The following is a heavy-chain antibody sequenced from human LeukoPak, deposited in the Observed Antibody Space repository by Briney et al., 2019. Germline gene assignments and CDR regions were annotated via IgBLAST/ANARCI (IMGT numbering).Heavy chain of an antibody. CDR3: ARDTGYFGSGGFDL. J-gene: IGHJ4*02. V-gene: IGHV4-4*07. CDR2: IYPSGST. D-gene: IGHD3-10*01. CDR1: GGSISDYY. Sequence: SXTXXLTCTXXGGSISDYYXSWIRQPAGKGLXWIGRIYPSGSTNYSPSLKSRFTMSVDTSKNQFSLRLSSVTAADTAVYYCARDTGYFGSGGFDLWGQGTLVTVSS.